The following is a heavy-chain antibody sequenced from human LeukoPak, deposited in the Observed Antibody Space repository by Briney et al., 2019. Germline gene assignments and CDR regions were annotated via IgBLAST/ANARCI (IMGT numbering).Heavy chain of an antibody. J-gene: IGHJ5*02. CDR3: GRDVGP. CDR1: GFTFSSYN. V-gene: IGHV3-53*01. CDR2: IYSGGTT. Sequence: GGSLRLSCAASGFTFSSYNMNWVRQAPGKGLEWVSVIYSGGTTYYANSVKGRFTISRDSSKNTMYLQMNSLRVEDTAMYYCGRDVGPWGQGTLVTVSS.